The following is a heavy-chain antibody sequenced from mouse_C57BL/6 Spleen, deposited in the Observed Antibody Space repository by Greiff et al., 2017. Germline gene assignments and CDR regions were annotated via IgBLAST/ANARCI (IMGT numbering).Heavy chain of an antibody. V-gene: IGHV1-55*01. CDR1: GYTFTSYW. CDR2: IYPGSGST. Sequence: VKLQQPGAELVKPGASVKMSCKASGYTFTSYWITWVKQRPGQGLEWIGDIYPGSGSTNYNEKFKSKATLTVDTSSSTAYMQLSSLTSEDSAVYYCARGGFYDSPYWFGYWGQGTTLTVSS. D-gene: IGHD2-3*01. J-gene: IGHJ2*01. CDR3: ARGGFYDSPYWFGY.